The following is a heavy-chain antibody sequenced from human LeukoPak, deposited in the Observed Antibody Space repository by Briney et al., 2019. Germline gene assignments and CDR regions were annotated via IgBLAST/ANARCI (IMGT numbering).Heavy chain of an antibody. J-gene: IGHJ4*02. CDR1: GGSISSSSYY. V-gene: IGHV4-39*01. D-gene: IGHD5-18*01. CDR3: ARRHSRHTAMPPCFDF. CDR2: IYYSGST. Sequence: SETLSLTCTVSGGSISSSSYYWGWIRQPPGKGLEWIGSIYYSGSTYYNPSLKSRVTISVDTSKNQFSLMLSSVTAADTAVYYCARRHSRHTAMPPCFDFWGQGTLGSVSS.